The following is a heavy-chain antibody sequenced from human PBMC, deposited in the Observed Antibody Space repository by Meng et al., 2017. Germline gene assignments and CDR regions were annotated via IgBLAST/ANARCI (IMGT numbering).Heavy chain of an antibody. V-gene: IGHV4-39*07. CDR1: GGSISSSSYY. CDR2: IYYSGST. CDR3: AREEPSAGGGSPSFAY. D-gene: IGHD2-15*01. Sequence: SETLSLTCTVSGGSISSSSYYWGWIRQPPGKGLEWIGSIYYSGSTYYNPSLKSRVTISVDTSKNQFSLKLSSVTAADTAVYYCAREEPSAGGGSPSFAYWGQGTLVTGAS. J-gene: IGHJ4*02.